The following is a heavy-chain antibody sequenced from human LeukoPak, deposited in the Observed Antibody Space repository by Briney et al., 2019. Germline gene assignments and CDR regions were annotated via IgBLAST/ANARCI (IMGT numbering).Heavy chain of an antibody. CDR1: GFAFSDYA. J-gene: IGHJ4*02. D-gene: IGHD5-12*01. CDR3: ARDENTVATGPDY. Sequence: EGSLRLSCAASGFAFSDYAMHWVRQAPGKGLEWVAVISYDGSNKYYADSVKGRFTISRENSKNTLYLEMNSLRREDTAVYYCARDENTVATGPDYWGQGTLVTVSS. V-gene: IGHV3-30-3*01. CDR2: ISYDGSNK.